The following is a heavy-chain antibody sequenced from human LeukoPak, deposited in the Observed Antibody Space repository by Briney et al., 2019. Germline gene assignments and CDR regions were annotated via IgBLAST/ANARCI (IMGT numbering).Heavy chain of an antibody. V-gene: IGHV3-30*18. J-gene: IGHJ4*02. CDR3: AKGPTRGYSPYYFDY. Sequence: AGSLRLSCAASGFTFSSYGMHWDRQAPGKGLEWVAVISYDGSNKYYADSVKGRFTISRDNSKNTLYLQMNSLRAEDTAVYYCAKGPTRGYSPYYFDYWGQGTLVTVSS. D-gene: IGHD5-18*01. CDR1: GFTFSSYG. CDR2: ISYDGSNK.